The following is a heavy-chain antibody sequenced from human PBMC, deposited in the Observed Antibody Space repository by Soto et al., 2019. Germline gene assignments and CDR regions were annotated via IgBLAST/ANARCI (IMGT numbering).Heavy chain of an antibody. CDR2: ISGSGGST. Sequence: GGSLRLSCAASGFTFSSYAMSWVRQAPGKGLEWVSAISGSGGSTYYADSLKGRLTISRDNSKNTLYLQMNSLRAEDTAVYYCSKDRASYYYDSSGYYLFDYWGQGTLVTVSS. V-gene: IGHV3-23*01. D-gene: IGHD3-22*01. CDR1: GFTFSSYA. CDR3: SKDRASYYYDSSGYYLFDY. J-gene: IGHJ4*02.